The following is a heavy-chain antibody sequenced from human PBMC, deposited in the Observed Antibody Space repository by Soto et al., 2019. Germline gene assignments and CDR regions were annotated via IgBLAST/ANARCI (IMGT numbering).Heavy chain of an antibody. D-gene: IGHD2-21*01. CDR3: AKDLFRSPYYYGMDV. CDR1: GFTFSSYA. J-gene: IGHJ6*02. Sequence: EVQLLESGGGLVQPGGSLRLSCAASGFTFSSYAMSWVRQAPGKGLAWVSAISGSGGSTYYADSVKGRFTISRDNSKNTLYLQMNSLRAEDTAVYYCAKDLFRSPYYYGMDVWGQGTTVTVSS. V-gene: IGHV3-23*01. CDR2: ISGSGGST.